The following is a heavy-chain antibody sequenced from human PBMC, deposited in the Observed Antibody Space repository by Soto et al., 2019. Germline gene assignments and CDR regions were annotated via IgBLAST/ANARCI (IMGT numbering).Heavy chain of an antibody. J-gene: IGHJ4*02. Sequence: QITLKESGPSLVKPTQTLTLTCTFSGFSLSTSGVGVGWIRQPPGKALEWLGIIFWDDDKRYSPSLKRRLTITKDTSKNQRVLTMTNMDPVDAATYYCAHLPWKQRWHRAPVVYWGQGTPVTVSS. CDR1: GFSLSTSGVG. D-gene: IGHD5-18*01. CDR3: AHLPWKQRWHRAPVVY. V-gene: IGHV2-5*02. CDR2: IFWDDDK.